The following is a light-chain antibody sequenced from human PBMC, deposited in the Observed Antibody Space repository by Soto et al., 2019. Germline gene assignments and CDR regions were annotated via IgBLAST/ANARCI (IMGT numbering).Light chain of an antibody. J-gene: IGKJ2*01. CDR2: GAS. Sequence: EIVLTQSPGTLSLSPGGRATLSCRASQSVSSSYLAWYQQKPGQAPRLLIYGASSRATGIPDRFSGSGSGTDFTLTISRLEPEDFAVYYCQQYGSSPYTFGQGTKVDIK. CDR3: QQYGSSPYT. V-gene: IGKV3-20*01. CDR1: QSVSSSY.